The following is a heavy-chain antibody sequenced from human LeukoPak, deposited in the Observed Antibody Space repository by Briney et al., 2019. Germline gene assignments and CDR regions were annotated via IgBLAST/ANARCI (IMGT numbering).Heavy chain of an antibody. CDR2: ISWNSGSI. CDR1: GFTFDDYA. Sequence: PGGSLRLSCAASGFTFDDYAMHWVRQAPGKGLEWVSGISWNSGSIGYAGSVKGRFTISRDNAKNSLYLQMNSLRAEDTALYYCARVVGAHGWFDPWGQGTLVTVSS. J-gene: IGHJ5*02. CDR3: ARVVGAHGWFDP. V-gene: IGHV3-9*01. D-gene: IGHD1-26*01.